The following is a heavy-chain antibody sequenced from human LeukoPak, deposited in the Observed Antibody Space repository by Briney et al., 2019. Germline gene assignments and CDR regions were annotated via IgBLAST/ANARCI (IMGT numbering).Heavy chain of an antibody. V-gene: IGHV4-34*01. CDR2: INHSGST. J-gene: IGHJ4*02. Sequence: SETLSLTCAVYGGSFSGYYWSWLRQPPGKGLEWIGEINHSGSTNYNPSLKSRVTISVDTSKNQFSLKLSSVTAADTAVYYCARVPFITMVRGVIDYWGQGTLVTVSS. CDR3: ARVPFITMVRGVIDY. CDR1: GGSFSGYY. D-gene: IGHD3-10*01.